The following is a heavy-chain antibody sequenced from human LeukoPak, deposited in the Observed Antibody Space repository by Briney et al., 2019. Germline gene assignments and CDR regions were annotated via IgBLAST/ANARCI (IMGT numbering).Heavy chain of an antibody. CDR1: GFTFSSSG. CDR2: FWYDASRE. Sequence: PGGSLRLSCAASGFTFSSSGMHWVRQAPGKGLEWVSVFWYDASREYYADSVKGRFTISRDSSKNTLYLQMNGPRAEDTAVYYCARGVTMVRAPGDWGQGTLVTVSS. D-gene: IGHD3-10*01. J-gene: IGHJ4*02. CDR3: ARGVTMVRAPGD. V-gene: IGHV3-33*01.